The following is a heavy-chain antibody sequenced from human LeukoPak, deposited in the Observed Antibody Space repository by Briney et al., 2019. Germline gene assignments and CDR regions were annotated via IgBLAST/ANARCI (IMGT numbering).Heavy chain of an antibody. J-gene: IGHJ3*02. CDR2: INSDGSGT. V-gene: IGHV3-74*01. D-gene: IGHD1-7*01. CDR1: GFTFISYW. Sequence: GGSLRLSCAAYGFTFISYWMHWVRQVPGMGRVWVSRINSDGSGTDYADSVKGRFTVSRDNAKNTLYLQMNSLRAEDTAVYYCAREGTTRGAPYALDIWGQGTMVTVSS. CDR3: AREGTTRGAPYALDI.